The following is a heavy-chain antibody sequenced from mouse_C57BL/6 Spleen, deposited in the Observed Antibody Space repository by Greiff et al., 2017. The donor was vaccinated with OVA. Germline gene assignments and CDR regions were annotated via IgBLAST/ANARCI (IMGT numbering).Heavy chain of an antibody. D-gene: IGHD2-12*01. Sequence: VQLQESGAELVRPGASVTLSCKASGYTFTDYEMHWVKQTPVHGLEWIGAIDPETGGTAYNQKFKGKAILTADKSSSTAYMELRSLISEDSAVYYCTAYYKTYWGQGTLVTVSA. V-gene: IGHV1-15*01. CDR2: IDPETGGT. CDR1: GYTFTDYE. CDR3: TAYYKTY. J-gene: IGHJ3*01.